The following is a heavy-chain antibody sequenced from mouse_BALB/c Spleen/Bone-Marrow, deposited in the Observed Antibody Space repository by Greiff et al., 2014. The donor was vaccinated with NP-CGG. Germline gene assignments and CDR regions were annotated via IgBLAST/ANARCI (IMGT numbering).Heavy chain of an antibody. Sequence: EVKVEESGPELVKPGASVKISCKASGYSFTGYFMNWVKQSHGKSLEWIGRINPYNGDTFYNQKFKGKATLTVDKSSSTAHMELLSLTSEDSVVYYCGREIYYGNPDYWGQGTTLTVSS. CDR2: INPYNGDT. CDR3: GREIYYGNPDY. CDR1: GYSFTGYF. D-gene: IGHD2-1*01. J-gene: IGHJ2*01. V-gene: IGHV1-37*01.